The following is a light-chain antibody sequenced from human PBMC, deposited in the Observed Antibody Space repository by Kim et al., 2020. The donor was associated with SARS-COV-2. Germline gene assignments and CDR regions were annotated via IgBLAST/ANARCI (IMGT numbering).Light chain of an antibody. J-gene: IGLJ1*01. V-gene: IGLV3-1*01. Sequence: VSPGQTASITCSGDKLGDKYACWYQQTPGQSPVLVIYQDSKRPSGIPERFSGSNSGNTATLTISGTQAMDEADYYCQAWDSSTHYVFGTGTKVTVL. CDR1: KLGDKY. CDR2: QDS. CDR3: QAWDSSTHYV.